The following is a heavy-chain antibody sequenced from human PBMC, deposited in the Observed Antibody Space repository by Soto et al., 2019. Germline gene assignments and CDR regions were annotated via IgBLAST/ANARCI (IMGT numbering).Heavy chain of an antibody. V-gene: IGHV4-59*01. CDR3: TQWGAGAGTT. Sequence: QVHLQESGPGLVKPAETLSLTCSVSGGSISSYYWSWIRQSPGKGLEWIGYVFYTGITKYNPSFKDRATISGDTSRNQFSLNLMSVPAADTAVYYCTQWGAGAGTTWGQGIRVNVSP. CDR1: GGSISSYY. J-gene: IGHJ4*02. D-gene: IGHD6-19*01. CDR2: VFYTGIT.